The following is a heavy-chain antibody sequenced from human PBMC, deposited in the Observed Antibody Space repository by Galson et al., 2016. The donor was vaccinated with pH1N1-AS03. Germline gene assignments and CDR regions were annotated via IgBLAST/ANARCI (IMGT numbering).Heavy chain of an antibody. J-gene: IGHJ4*02. CDR2: IDPSDSYT. CDR1: GFNFTSHW. Sequence: QSGAEVKKPGESLRISCKGFGFNFTSHWISWVRQMPGKGLEWMGRIDPSDSYTNYSPSFKGHVTISGDKSINTAYLQWSSLKASDTAMYYCARLNYYDSSAYSGGHYGGQGTLVTVSS. V-gene: IGHV5-10-1*01. CDR3: ARLNYYDSSAYSGGHY. D-gene: IGHD3-22*01.